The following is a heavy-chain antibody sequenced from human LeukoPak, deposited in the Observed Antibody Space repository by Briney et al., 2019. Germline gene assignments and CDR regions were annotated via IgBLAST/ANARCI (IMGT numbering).Heavy chain of an antibody. J-gene: IGHJ5*02. V-gene: IGHV1-3*01. CDR2: INAGNGNT. CDR1: GYTFTSYA. CDR3: ARDADAGCSSTSCYLWFDP. Sequence: ASVKVSCKASGYTFTSYAMHWVRQAPGRRLEWMGWINAGNGNTKYSQKFQGRVTITRDTSASTAYMELSSLRSEDTAVYYCARDADAGCSSTSCYLWFDPWGQGTLVTVSS. D-gene: IGHD2-2*01.